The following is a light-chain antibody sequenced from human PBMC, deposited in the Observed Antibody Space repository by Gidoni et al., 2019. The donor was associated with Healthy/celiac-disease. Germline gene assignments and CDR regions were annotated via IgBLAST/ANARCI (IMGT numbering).Light chain of an antibody. V-gene: IGKV1-39*01. CDR3: QQSYSTPCI. CDR1: QSISSY. CDR2: AAS. Sequence: DIQMTQSPSSLSASVGDRVTITCRASQSISSYLNWYQQKPGKAPKLLIYAASSLQSVVPSRFSGSGSGTDFTLTISSLQPEDFATYYCQQSYSTPCIFGPGTKVDIK. J-gene: IGKJ3*01.